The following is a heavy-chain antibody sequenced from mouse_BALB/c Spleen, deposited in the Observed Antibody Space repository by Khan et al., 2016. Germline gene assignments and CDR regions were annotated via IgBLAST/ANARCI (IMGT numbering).Heavy chain of an antibody. CDR1: GFSLTDYG. CDR2: IWSGEIT. D-gene: IGHD1-1*01. CDR3: AKHDTTVAMDY. Sequence: VELVESGPGLVAPSQSLSITCTVSGFSLTDYGVSWIRQPPGKGLEWLGVIWSGEITYYNSALKSRLSISKDNSKSQVFLKMNSLQTDDTAMYYCAKHDTTVAMDYWGQGTSVTVSS. V-gene: IGHV2-6-5*01. J-gene: IGHJ4*01.